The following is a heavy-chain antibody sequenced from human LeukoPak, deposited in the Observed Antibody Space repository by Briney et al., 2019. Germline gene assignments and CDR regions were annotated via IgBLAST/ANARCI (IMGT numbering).Heavy chain of an antibody. CDR2: FDDEDGET. CDR3: ATGYCSGGSCSNWFDP. Sequence: GASVRVSCKVSGYTLTELSMHWVRQAPGKGGEGGGGFDDEDGETIYTQKFQGIVTMTDDTSTDTAYMDLSSLTSEDTAVYYCATGYCSGGSCSNWFDPWGQGTLVTVSS. D-gene: IGHD2-15*01. V-gene: IGHV1-24*01. CDR1: GYTLTELS. J-gene: IGHJ5*02.